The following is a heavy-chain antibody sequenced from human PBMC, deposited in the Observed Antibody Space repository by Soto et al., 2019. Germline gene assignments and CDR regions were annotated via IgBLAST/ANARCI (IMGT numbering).Heavy chain of an antibody. D-gene: IGHD3-10*01. CDR2: IYWDDDE. CDR1: GFALSSRAVG. J-gene: IGHJ3*02. CDR3: AHRDYYGSGEGAFDI. Sequence: QITLKESGPTLVKPTQTLMLTCTFSGFALSSRAVGVGWIRQPPGKALEWLALIYWDDDERYNSSLRSRLNINKDTSKNQVVLTMTSMDAADTATYYCAHRDYYGSGEGAFDIWGQGTMVTVYS. V-gene: IGHV2-5*02.